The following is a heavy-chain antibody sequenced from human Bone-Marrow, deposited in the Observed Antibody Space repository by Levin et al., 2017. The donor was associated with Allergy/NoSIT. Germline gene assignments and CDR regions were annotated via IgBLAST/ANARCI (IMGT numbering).Heavy chain of an antibody. J-gene: IGHJ3*02. D-gene: IGHD3-16*02. CDR1: GGSFSGYY. Sequence: PSQTLSLTCAVYGGSFSGYYWSWIRQPPGKGLEWIGEINHSGSTNYNPSLKSRVTISVDTSKNQFSLKLSSVTAADTAVYYCARGPGYDYIWGSYRIDAFDIWGQGTMVTVSS. CDR3: ARGPGYDYIWGSYRIDAFDI. V-gene: IGHV4-34*01. CDR2: INHSGST.